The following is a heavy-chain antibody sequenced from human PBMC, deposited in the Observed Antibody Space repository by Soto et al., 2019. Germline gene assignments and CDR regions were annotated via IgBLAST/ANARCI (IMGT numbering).Heavy chain of an antibody. CDR1: GGSISSGGYS. J-gene: IGHJ6*02. Sequence: LSLTCAVSGGSISSGGYSWSWIRQPPVKGLEWIGYIYHSGSTYYNPSLRSRVTISVDRSKNQFSLKLSSVTAADTAVYYCARDRGSSLYGMDVWGQGXTVTVYS. V-gene: IGHV4-30-2*01. CDR2: IYHSGST. CDR3: ARDRGSSLYGMDV. D-gene: IGHD6-6*01.